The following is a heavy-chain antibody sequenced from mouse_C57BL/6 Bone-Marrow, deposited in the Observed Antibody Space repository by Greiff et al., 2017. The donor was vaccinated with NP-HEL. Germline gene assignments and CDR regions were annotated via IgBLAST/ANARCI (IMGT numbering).Heavy chain of an antibody. CDR1: GYTFTDYN. CDR3: ARGRTGTIYFDY. Sequence: EVKLQESGPELVKPGASVKMSCKASGYTFTDYNMHWVKQSHGKSLEWIGYINPNNGGTSYNQKFKGKATLTVNKSSSTAYMELRSLTSEDSAVYYCARGRTGTIYFDYWGQGTTLTVSS. CDR2: INPNNGGT. J-gene: IGHJ2*01. D-gene: IGHD4-1*01. V-gene: IGHV1-22*01.